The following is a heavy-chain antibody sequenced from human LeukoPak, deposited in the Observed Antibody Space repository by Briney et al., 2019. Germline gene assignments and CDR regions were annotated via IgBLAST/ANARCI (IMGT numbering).Heavy chain of an antibody. CDR3: ARDLGGFGDLLGAFHI. J-gene: IGHJ3*02. D-gene: IGHD3-10*01. Sequence: GGSLRLSCVVSGFTFSNFFMSWVRQAPGKGLEWVSAISGGGGSTYYADSVQGRFSISRDNAKNSLYLHMNSLRADDTAKYHCARDLGGFGDLLGAFHIWGPGTTVTVS. CDR2: ISGGGGST. V-gene: IGHV3-23*01. CDR1: GFTFSNFF.